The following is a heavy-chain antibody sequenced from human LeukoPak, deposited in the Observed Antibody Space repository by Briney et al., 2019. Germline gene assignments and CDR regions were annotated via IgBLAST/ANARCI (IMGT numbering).Heavy chain of an antibody. V-gene: IGHV3-33*01. D-gene: IGHD3-16*02. CDR3: ARAIFRPGSYRDF. CDR1: GFAFNTYA. CDR2: IWHDGSHK. J-gene: IGHJ4*02. Sequence: PGRSLRLSCAASGFAFNTYAMHWVRQAPGQGLEWVALIWHDGSHKFYSSSVRGQFTISRDNSKNTLSLQMNNVRPEDTAVYCCARAIFRPGSYRDFWGQGTLVTVSS.